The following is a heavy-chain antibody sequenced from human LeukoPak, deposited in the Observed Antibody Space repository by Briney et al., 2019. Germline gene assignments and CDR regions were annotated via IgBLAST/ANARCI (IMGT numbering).Heavy chain of an antibody. CDR1: GGSISSSSYY. V-gene: IGHV4-39*07. J-gene: IGHJ5*02. Sequence: PSETLSLTCTVSGGSISSSSYYWGWIRQPPGKGLEWIGSIYYSGSTYYNPSLKSRVTISVDTSNNQFSLKLSSVTAAGTAVYYCARARIAARPVDWFDPWGQGTLVTVSS. CDR2: IYYSGST. D-gene: IGHD6-6*01. CDR3: ARARIAARPVDWFDP.